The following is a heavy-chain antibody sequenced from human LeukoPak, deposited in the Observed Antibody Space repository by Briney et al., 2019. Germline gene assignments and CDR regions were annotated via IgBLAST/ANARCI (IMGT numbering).Heavy chain of an antibody. CDR3: ARTLSGLSDAFDI. CDR2: ISSGSTSYI. V-gene: IGHV3-21*01. Sequence: PGGSLRLSCAASGFTFSSYAMNWVRQAPGEGLEWVSSISSGSTSYIYYADSMKGRFTISRDNAKNSLYLQMNSLRAEDTAVYYCARTLSGLSDAFDIWGQGTMVTVSS. CDR1: GFTFSSYA. J-gene: IGHJ3*02. D-gene: IGHD3/OR15-3a*01.